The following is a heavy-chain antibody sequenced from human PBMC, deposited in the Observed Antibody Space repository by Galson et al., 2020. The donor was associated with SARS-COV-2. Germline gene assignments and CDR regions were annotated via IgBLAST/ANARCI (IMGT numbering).Heavy chain of an antibody. D-gene: IGHD4-17*01. J-gene: IGHJ3*02. V-gene: IGHV3-30*18. Sequence: GGSLRLSCAASGFTFSSYAMHWVRQAPGKGLEWVAVISYDGSNKYYADSVKGRFTISRDNSKNTLYLQMNSLRAEDTAVYYCAKDYGDYGAFDIWGQGTMVTVSS. CDR1: GFTFSSYA. CDR2: ISYDGSNK. CDR3: AKDYGDYGAFDI.